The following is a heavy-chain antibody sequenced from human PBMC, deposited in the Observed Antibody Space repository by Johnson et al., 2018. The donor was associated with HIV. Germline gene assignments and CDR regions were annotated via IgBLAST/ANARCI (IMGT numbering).Heavy chain of an antibody. CDR2: IYSGGST. Sequence: VQLVESGGGLVQPGGSLRLSCAASGFTVSSNYMSWVRQAPGKGLEWVSVIYSGGSTYYADSVKGRFTIARDNSKNTLYLQMNSLRAEDTAVYYCAKAMSPMVRGNIWGQGTMVTVSS. D-gene: IGHD3-10*01. CDR3: AKAMSPMVRGNI. V-gene: IGHV3-53*01. J-gene: IGHJ3*02. CDR1: GFTVSSNY.